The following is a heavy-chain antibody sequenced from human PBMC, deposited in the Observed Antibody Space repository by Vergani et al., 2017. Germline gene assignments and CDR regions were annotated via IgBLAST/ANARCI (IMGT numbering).Heavy chain of an antibody. CDR3: AKDPTDFYYYMDV. Sequence: QVQLVESGGGVVQPGRSLRLSCEASGFTFSSYAMHWVRQAPSKGLEWVAVISYYGSNKYHADSVKGRFTISRDNSKNTLYLQMNSLRAEDTAVYYCAKDPTDFYYYMDVWGKGTTVTVSS. V-gene: IGHV3-30*04. J-gene: IGHJ6*03. D-gene: IGHD3/OR15-3a*01. CDR1: GFTFSSYA. CDR2: ISYYGSNK.